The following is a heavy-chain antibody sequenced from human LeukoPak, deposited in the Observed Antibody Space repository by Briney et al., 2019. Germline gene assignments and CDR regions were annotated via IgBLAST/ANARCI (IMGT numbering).Heavy chain of an antibody. D-gene: IGHD6-13*01. CDR3: ARDSSSSSWGPFDY. CDR1: GFTFSSYS. J-gene: IGHJ4*02. V-gene: IGHV3-21*01. Sequence: PGGSLRLSCGASGFTFSSYSMSWVRQAPGKGLEWVSSISSSSTYIYYVDSVKGRFTISRDDAKNSLYLQMNSLRAEDTAVYYCARDSSSSSWGPFDYWGQGTLVTVSS. CDR2: ISSSSTYI.